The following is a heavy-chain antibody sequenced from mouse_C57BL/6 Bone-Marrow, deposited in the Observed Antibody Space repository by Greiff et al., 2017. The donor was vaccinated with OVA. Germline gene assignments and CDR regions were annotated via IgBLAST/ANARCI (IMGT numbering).Heavy chain of an antibody. V-gene: IGHV6-3*01. Sequence: EVNVVESGGGLVQPGGSMKLSCVASGFTFSNYWMNWVRQSPEKGLEWVAQIRLKSDNYATHYAESVKGRFTISRDDSKSSVYLQMNNLRAEDTGIYYCTAYYNTMDYWGQGTSVTVSS. J-gene: IGHJ4*01. CDR1: GFTFSNYW. CDR3: TAYYNTMDY. CDR2: IRLKSDNYAT.